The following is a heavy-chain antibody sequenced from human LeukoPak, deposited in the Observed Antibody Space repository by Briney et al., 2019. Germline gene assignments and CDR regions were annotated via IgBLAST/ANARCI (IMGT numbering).Heavy chain of an antibody. J-gene: IGHJ5*02. CDR3: ARDGESYSSSWYYNWFDP. CDR1: GGSISSGSYY. CDR2: IYTSGST. D-gene: IGHD6-13*01. V-gene: IGHV4-61*02. Sequence: PSGTLSLTCTVSGGSISSGSYYWSWIRQPAGKGLEWIGRIYTSGSTNYNPSLKSRVTISVDTSKNQFSLKLSSVTAADTAVYYCARDGESYSSSWYYNWFDPWGQGTLVTVSS.